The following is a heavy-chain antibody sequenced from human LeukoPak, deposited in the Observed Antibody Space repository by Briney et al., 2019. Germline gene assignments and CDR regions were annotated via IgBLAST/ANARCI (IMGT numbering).Heavy chain of an antibody. D-gene: IGHD5-24*01. J-gene: IGHJ4*02. Sequence: ASVKVSCKASGYTFTGYYMHWVRQAPGQGFEWMGWINPNSGGTNYAQKFQGRVTMTRDTSISTAYMELSRLRSDDTAVYYCAREGRRDGYTPFDYWGQGTLVTVSS. CDR1: GYTFTGYY. CDR2: INPNSGGT. V-gene: IGHV1-2*02. CDR3: AREGRRDGYTPFDY.